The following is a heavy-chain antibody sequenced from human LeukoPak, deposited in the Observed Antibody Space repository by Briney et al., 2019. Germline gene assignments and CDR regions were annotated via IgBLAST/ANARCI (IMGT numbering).Heavy chain of an antibody. V-gene: IGHV1-8*01. D-gene: IGHD3-10*01. CDR2: MNPNNGNA. CDR3: ARRFAMDV. J-gene: IGHJ6*02. Sequence: ASVKVSCKAVGYTFNTYDINWVRQASGQGLEWMGKMNPNNGNADLAQKFQGRVTMTRDTSTSTAYMELSSLTSEDTAVYYCARRFAMDVWGQGTTVTVSS. CDR1: GYTFNTYD.